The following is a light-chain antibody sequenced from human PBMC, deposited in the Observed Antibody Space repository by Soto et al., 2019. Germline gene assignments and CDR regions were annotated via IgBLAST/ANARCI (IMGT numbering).Light chain of an antibody. V-gene: IGLV1-44*01. CDR1: NSNIGRYS. CDR3: AAWDDNLNGPL. CDR2: SDD. J-gene: IGLJ3*02. Sequence: QSALTQPLSLSGTPGQRVTISCSGSNSNIGRYSVNWYQHFPGTAPKILIYSDDERPSGVPDRFSGSKSGTSASLAISGLQSEDEAEYYCAAWDDNLNGPLFGGGTQLTVL.